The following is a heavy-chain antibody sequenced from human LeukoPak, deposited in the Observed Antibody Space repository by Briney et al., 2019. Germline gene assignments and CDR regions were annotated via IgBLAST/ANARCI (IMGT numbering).Heavy chain of an antibody. CDR3: TRGGGGRYFDY. D-gene: IGHD3-16*01. CDR1: GFNLSTYW. Sequence: GGSLRLSCEGSGFNLSTYWMSWVRQAPGKGLEWVANIKQDGTEKYYVDSVKGRFTISGDNAKNSLYLQMNTLRGEDTAVYYCTRGGGGRYFDYWGQGALVSVSS. J-gene: IGHJ4*02. V-gene: IGHV3-7*04. CDR2: IKQDGTEK.